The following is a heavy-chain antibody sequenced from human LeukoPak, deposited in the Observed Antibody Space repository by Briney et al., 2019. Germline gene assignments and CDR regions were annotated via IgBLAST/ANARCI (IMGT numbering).Heavy chain of an antibody. CDR2: ISWNSGSI. CDR1: GFTFDDYA. D-gene: IGHD4-17*01. Sequence: GGSLRLSCAASGFTFDDYAMHWVRQAPGKGLEWASGISWNSGSIGYADSVKGRFTISRDNAKNSLYLQMNSLRAEDTALYYCAKDIGVSDYALFDYWGQGTLVTVSS. V-gene: IGHV3-9*01. J-gene: IGHJ4*02. CDR3: AKDIGVSDYALFDY.